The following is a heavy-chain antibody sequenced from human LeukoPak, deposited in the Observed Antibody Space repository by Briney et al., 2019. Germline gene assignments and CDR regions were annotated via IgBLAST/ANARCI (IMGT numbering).Heavy chain of an antibody. CDR1: GDSVSSNIAA. CDR3: ARDYYDNGGYISRFDY. CDR2: TYYRSKWYN. D-gene: IGHD3-22*01. V-gene: IGHV6-1*01. Sequence: SQTLSLTCAISGDSVSSNIAAWNWTRQSPSRGLEWLGRTYYRSKWYNDYGVSVKSRITINPDTSKNQFSLQLNSVTPEDTAVYYCARDYYDNGGYISRFDYWGQGTLVTVSS. J-gene: IGHJ4*02.